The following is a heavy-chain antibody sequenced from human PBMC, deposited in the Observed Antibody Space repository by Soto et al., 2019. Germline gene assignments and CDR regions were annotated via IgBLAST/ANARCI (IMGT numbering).Heavy chain of an antibody. CDR1: GGSISSGGYS. D-gene: IGHD3-10*01. Sequence: LSLTCAVSGGSISSGGYSWSWIRQPPGKGLEWIGYVFHSGSTYYSPSLQSRVTISIDGSKNQFYLELASVTAADTAVYYCARGSYGAGSDNWGQGILVTVSS. CDR3: ARGSYGAGSDN. V-gene: IGHV4-30-2*01. J-gene: IGHJ4*02. CDR2: VFHSGST.